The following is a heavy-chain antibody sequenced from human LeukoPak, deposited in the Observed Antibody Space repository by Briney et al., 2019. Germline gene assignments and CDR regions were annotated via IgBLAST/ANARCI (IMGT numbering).Heavy chain of an antibody. CDR2: INYVGST. D-gene: IGHD3-16*01. CDR1: GGTFSAYF. Sequence: SETLSLTCAVSGGTFSAYFWSWVRQAPGKGPGWIGEINYVGSTNYNPSLKDRVSISSDASKNQFYLELTSVTAADTAVYYCASFYDVYAFDFWGLGTMVTVSS. V-gene: IGHV4-34*01. CDR3: ASFYDVYAFDF. J-gene: IGHJ3*01.